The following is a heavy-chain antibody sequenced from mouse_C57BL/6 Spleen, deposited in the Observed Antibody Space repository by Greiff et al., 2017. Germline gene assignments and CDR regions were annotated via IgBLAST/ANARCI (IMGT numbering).Heavy chain of an antibody. J-gene: IGHJ4*01. CDR2: IYPRSGNT. CDR1: GYTFTSYG. V-gene: IGHV1-81*01. D-gene: IGHD2-4*01. Sequence: QVQLQQSGAELARPGASVKLSCKASGYTFTSYGISWVKQRTGQGLEWIGEIYPRSGNTYYNEKFKGKATLTAGKSSSTAYMELRSLTSEDSAVYFCARSGLRQNYAMDYWGQGTSVTVSS. CDR3: ARSGLRQNYAMDY.